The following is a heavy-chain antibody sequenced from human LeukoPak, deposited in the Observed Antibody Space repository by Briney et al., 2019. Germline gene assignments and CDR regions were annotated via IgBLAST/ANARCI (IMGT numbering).Heavy chain of an antibody. V-gene: IGHV3-21*01. Sequence: GGSLRLSCAASGFTFSSYSLNWVRQAPGKGLEWVSSITTSSSHIYYADSVKGRFTISRDNAKNSLYLQMNSLRAEDTAVYYCARDLGGYSYGSHFDYWGQGTLVTVSS. CDR1: GFTFSSYS. CDR3: ARDLGGYSYGSHFDY. J-gene: IGHJ4*02. CDR2: ITTSSSHI. D-gene: IGHD5-18*01.